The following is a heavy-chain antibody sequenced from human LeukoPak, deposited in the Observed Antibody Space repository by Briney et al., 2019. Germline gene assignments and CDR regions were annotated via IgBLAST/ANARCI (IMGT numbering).Heavy chain of an antibody. CDR1: GFTFSSYA. CDR3: ARAYSPPQWSPFDY. D-gene: IGHD6-13*01. CDR2: ISGSGGST. V-gene: IGHV3-23*01. J-gene: IGHJ4*02. Sequence: GGSLRLSCAASGFTFSSYAMSWVRQAPGKGLEWVSDISGSGGSTYDADSVKGRFTISRDNSKNTLYLQMNSLRAEDTAVYYCARAYSPPQWSPFDYWGQGTLVTVSS.